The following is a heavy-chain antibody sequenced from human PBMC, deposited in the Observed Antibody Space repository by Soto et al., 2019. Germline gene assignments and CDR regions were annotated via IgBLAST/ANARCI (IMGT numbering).Heavy chain of an antibody. J-gene: IGHJ5*02. Sequence: SETLSLTCTVSGGSISSSSYYWGWIRQPPGKGLEWIGSIYYSGSTYYNPSLKSRVTISVDTSKNQFSLKLSSVTAADTAVYYCARQVAAPSDPWGQGTLVTVS. CDR2: IYYSGST. V-gene: IGHV4-39*01. CDR1: GGSISSSSYY. D-gene: IGHD6-6*01. CDR3: ARQVAAPSDP.